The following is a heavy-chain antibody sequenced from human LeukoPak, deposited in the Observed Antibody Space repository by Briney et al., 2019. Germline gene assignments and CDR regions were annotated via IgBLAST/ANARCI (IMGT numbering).Heavy chain of an antibody. D-gene: IGHD5-18*01. V-gene: IGHV4-34*01. CDR3: ASIGRGYS. CDR2: INHSGST. CDR1: GGSISTYY. Sequence: PSETLSLTCTVSGGSISTYYWSWIRQPPGKGLEWIGEINHSGSTNYNPSLKSRVTISVDTSKNQFSLKLSSVTAADTAVYYCASIGRGYSWGQGTLVTVSS. J-gene: IGHJ4*02.